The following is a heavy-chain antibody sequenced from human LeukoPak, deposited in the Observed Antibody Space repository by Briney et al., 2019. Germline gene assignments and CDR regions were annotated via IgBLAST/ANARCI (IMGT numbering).Heavy chain of an antibody. CDR3: AKDLSWLGLGY. Sequence: PERSLRLSCAASGLSFENYGMDWVRQVPGKGLEWVSAISYDGNYKYYADSVKGRFTISRDNSKNTVYLQMNSLRADDTAVYYCAKDLSWLGLGYWGQGTLVTVSS. V-gene: IGHV3-30*18. CDR1: GLSFENYG. D-gene: IGHD6-19*01. CDR2: ISYDGNYK. J-gene: IGHJ4*02.